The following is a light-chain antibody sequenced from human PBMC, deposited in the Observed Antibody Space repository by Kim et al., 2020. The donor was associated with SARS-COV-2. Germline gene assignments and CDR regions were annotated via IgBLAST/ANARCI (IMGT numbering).Light chain of an antibody. V-gene: IGLV3-1*01. CDR1: RLERKY. J-gene: IGLJ2*01. CDR3: QAWDNSVV. CDR2: QDT. Sequence: SYELTQPPSVYVSPGQTAVITCSGHRLERKYVYWYQQKPGQSPLLVMSQDTKRPSGIPERFSGSTSGSTATLTISGTQAMDEADYYCQAWDNSVVFGGGT.